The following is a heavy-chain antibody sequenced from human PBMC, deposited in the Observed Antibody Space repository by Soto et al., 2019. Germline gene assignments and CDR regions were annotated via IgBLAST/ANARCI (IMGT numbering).Heavy chain of an antibody. CDR1: GGSISSSSYY. D-gene: IGHD6-19*01. J-gene: IGHJ6*02. CDR2: IYYSGST. V-gene: IGHV4-39*01. CDR3: ARPVAVATWCYYGMDV. Sequence: SETLSLTCTVSGGSISSSSYYWGWIRQPPGKGLEWIGSIYYSGSTYYNPSLKSRVTISVDTSKNQFSLKLSSVTAADTAVYYCARPVAVATWCYYGMDVWGQGTTVTVSS.